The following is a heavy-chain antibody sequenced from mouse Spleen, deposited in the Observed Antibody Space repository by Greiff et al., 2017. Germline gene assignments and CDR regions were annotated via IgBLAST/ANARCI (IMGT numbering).Heavy chain of an antibody. CDR3: AIYYDYDEAMDY. CDR1: GYTFTNYW. CDR2: IYPGGGYT. Sequence: QVQLKESGAELVRPGTSVKMSCKASGYTFTNYWIGWAKQRPGHGLEWIGYIYPGGGYTNYNEKFKGKATLTADKSSSTAYMQFSSLTSEDSAIYYCAIYYDYDEAMDYWGQGTSVTVSS. J-gene: IGHJ4*01. V-gene: IGHV1-63*01. D-gene: IGHD2-4*01.